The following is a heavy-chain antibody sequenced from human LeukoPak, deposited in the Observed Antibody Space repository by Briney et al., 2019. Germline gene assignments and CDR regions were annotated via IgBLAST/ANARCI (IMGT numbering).Heavy chain of an antibody. CDR1: GFTFDDYA. CDR2: ISWNSGSI. V-gene: IGHV3-9*01. CDR3: AKDVYRIAVAGDLFDY. J-gene: IGHJ4*02. Sequence: GGSLRLSCAASGFTFDDYAMHWVRQAPGKGLEWVSGISWNSGSIGYADSVKGRFTISRDNAKNSLYLQMNGLRAEDTALYYCAKDVYRIAVAGDLFDYWGQGTLVTVSS. D-gene: IGHD6-19*01.